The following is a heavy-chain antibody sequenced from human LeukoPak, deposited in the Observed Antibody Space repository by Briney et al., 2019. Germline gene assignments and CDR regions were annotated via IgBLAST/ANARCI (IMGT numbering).Heavy chain of an antibody. Sequence: SVTVSCKASGGTFSSYTISWVRQAPGQGLEWMGRIIPILGIANYAQKFQGRVTITADKSTSTAYMELSSLRSEDTAVYYCAREVVVVPAATNWFDPWGQGTLVTVSS. CDR3: AREVVVVPAATNWFDP. CDR2: IIPILGIA. J-gene: IGHJ5*02. CDR1: GGTFSSYT. V-gene: IGHV1-69*04. D-gene: IGHD2-2*01.